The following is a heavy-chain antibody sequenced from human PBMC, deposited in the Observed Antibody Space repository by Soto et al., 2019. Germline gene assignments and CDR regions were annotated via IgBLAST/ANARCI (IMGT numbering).Heavy chain of an antibody. CDR3: AGASPMVRGVIRG. D-gene: IGHD3-10*01. CDR2: INHSEST. J-gene: IGHJ4*02. V-gene: IGHV4-34*01. Sequence: SETLSLTCAVYGDSFSDYYWSWIRRPPGKGLEWIGEINHSESTNYNPSLKSRVSISVDTSKNQFSLKLTSVTAADTAVYYCAGASPMVRGVIRGWGQGTLVTVSS. CDR1: GDSFSDYY.